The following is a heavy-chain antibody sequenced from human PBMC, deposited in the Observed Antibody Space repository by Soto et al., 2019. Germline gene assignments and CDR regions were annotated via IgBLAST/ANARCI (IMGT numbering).Heavy chain of an antibody. CDR2: ISSSSSYI. CDR1: GFTFSSYS. V-gene: IGHV3-21*01. Sequence: GGSLRLSCAASGFTFSSYSMNWVRQAPGKGLEWVSSISSSSSYIYYADSVKGRFTISRDNAKNSLYLQMNSLRAEDTAVYYCARGYSGSYPFDYWGQGTLVTVSS. D-gene: IGHD1-26*01. CDR3: ARGYSGSYPFDY. J-gene: IGHJ4*02.